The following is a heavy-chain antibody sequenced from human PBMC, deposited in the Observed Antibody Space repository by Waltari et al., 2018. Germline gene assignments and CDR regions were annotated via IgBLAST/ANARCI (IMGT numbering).Heavy chain of an antibody. J-gene: IGHJ4*02. Sequence: QLQLQESGPGLVKPSETLSLTCTVSGGSIRTSSHCGWIRQPPGKGLEWIGSVYYSGITHDSPSLKRRVTISVDTSKNQFSLNLTSVTAADTAVYYCARDTEGGRPGASYDYWGQGTLVTVSS. V-gene: IGHV4-39*07. CDR1: GGSIRTSSH. D-gene: IGHD2-2*01. CDR3: ARDTEGGRPGASYDY. CDR2: VYYSGIT.